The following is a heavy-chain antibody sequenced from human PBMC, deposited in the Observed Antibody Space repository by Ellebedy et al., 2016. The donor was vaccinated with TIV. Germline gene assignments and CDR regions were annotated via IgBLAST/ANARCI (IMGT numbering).Heavy chain of an antibody. CDR3: ARAFTERLGGLTTHWVLDY. Sequence: SETLSLTCSVSGVSISTSYWSWIRQPPGKGLEWIGHISSSGSTNYSLSLKSRVTMSVDTSKNQFSLKMTSVTADDTAVYFCARAFTERLGGLTTHWVLDYWGQGSLVTASS. D-gene: IGHD4-11*01. CDR1: GVSISTSY. J-gene: IGHJ4*02. CDR2: ISSSGST. V-gene: IGHV4-4*09.